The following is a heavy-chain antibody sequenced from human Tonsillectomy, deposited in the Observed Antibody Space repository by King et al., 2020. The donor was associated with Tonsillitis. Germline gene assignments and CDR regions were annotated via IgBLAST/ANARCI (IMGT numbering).Heavy chain of an antibody. D-gene: IGHD3-9*01. V-gene: IGHV3-23*04. CDR2: ISSSGDNT. Sequence: VQLVESGGGLVQPGGSLRLSCAASGFTFSSYAMSWVRQAPGKGLEWVSAISSSGDNTYYADSVKGRFIISSDSSKNTLYLQMNSLRAEDTAVYYCAKDLGGGYDILTGYYYYYYMDVWGKGTTVTVSS. CDR1: GFTFSSYA. CDR3: AKDLGGGYDILTGYYYYYYMDV. J-gene: IGHJ6*03.